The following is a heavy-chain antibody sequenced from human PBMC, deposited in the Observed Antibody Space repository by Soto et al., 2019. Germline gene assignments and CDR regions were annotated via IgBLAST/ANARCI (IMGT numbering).Heavy chain of an antibody. V-gene: IGHV3-30*02. Sequence: GGSLRLSCAASGFTFSNYGMHWVRQAPGKGLEWVAVIWYDGSNQYYGDSVKGRFIISRDSSKNTLYLQMNSLRAEDTAVYYCAKLLRTVAGNYYYGMDVWGQGTTVTVSS. CDR1: GFTFSNYG. CDR3: AKLLRTVAGNYYYGMDV. J-gene: IGHJ6*02. CDR2: IWYDGSNQ. D-gene: IGHD6-19*01.